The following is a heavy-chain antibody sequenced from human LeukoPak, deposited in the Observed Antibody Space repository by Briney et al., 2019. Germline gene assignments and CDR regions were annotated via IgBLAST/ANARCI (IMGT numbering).Heavy chain of an antibody. CDR1: GGFINSYY. J-gene: IGHJ3*02. CDR2: IYYSGST. Sequence: SETLSLTCTVSGGFINSYYWSWIRQPPGKGLEWIGYIYYSGSTDYNPSLKSRVTISVDTSNNQFSLKLGSVTAADTAVYYCARGRAAADAFDIWGQGTMVTVSS. D-gene: IGHD6-13*01. CDR3: ARGRAAADAFDI. V-gene: IGHV4-59*12.